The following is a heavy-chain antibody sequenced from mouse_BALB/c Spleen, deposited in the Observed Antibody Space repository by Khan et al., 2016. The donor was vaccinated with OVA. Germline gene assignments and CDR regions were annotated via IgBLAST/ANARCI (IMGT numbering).Heavy chain of an antibody. CDR1: GYTFTNYE. CDR3: ARRANWDYAMDY. V-gene: IGHV9-3*02. Sequence: QIQLVQSGPELKKPGETVKISCKASGYTFTNYEMNWVKQAPGEGLKWMGWINTNTGEPTYAEEFKGRFAFPLETSASTAYLQINNLKNEDTATYFCARRANWDYAMDYWGQGTSVTVSS. D-gene: IGHD4-1*01. CDR2: INTNTGEP. J-gene: IGHJ4*01.